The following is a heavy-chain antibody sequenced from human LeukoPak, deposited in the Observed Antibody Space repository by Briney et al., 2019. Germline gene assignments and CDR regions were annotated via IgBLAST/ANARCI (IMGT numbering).Heavy chain of an antibody. Sequence: GGSLRLSCAASGFTFSSNYMNWVRQAPGKGLEWVSVIYGGGNIYYADSVKDRFTISRDNSKNTLYLQMNSLRAEDTAVYYCARGAGYNYPYYFDYWGQGTLVTVSS. CDR3: ARGAGYNYPYYFDY. J-gene: IGHJ4*02. CDR2: IYGGGNI. D-gene: IGHD5-24*01. CDR1: GFTFSSNY. V-gene: IGHV3-53*01.